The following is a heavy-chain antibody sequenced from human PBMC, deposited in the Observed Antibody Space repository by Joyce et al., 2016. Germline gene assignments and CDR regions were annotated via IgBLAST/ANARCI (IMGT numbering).Heavy chain of an antibody. V-gene: IGHV1-18*01. CDR3: ARGGSGVTIAFDP. J-gene: IGHJ5*02. CDR1: GYTFTTYG. D-gene: IGHD3-10*01. CDR2: ISPYNGNT. Sequence: QAHLVQSGPELKKPGASANLSCTASGYTFTTYGISWVRQAPGQGLEFLAWISPYNGNTNYARKVRGRVTLTTDTSTNTAYMQLRGLRSDDTAVYYCARGGSGVTIAFDPWGQGTLVTVSS.